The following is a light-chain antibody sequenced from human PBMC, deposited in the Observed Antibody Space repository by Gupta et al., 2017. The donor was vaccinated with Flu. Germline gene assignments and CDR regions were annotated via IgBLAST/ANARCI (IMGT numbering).Light chain of an antibody. CDR2: NTN. V-gene: IGLV8-61*01. CDR3: LIFVSQDLFR. Sequence: QTVVTQEPSFSVSPGGTVTLTCGLTFASVSSSHRPSWYQQTPGQPPRTLIYNTNSRSSGVSDRFSGHMRGNKAALTITGAQPDEESFYYCLIFVSQDLFRIGGGTKLNVL. J-gene: IGLJ2*01. CDR1: FASVSSSHR.